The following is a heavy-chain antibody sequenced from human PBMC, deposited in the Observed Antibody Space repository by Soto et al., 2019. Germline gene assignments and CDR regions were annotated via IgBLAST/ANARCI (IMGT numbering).Heavy chain of an antibody. CDR2: ISTSGSTV. CDR1: IFTFSTHE. V-gene: IGHV3-48*03. Sequence: GSLRLSCAASIFTFSTHEMNWVRQAPGKGLEWVSYISTSGSTVYYADSVKGRFTISRDNTRNSLYLQMNSLRDEDTALYYCVRYCSTTLCNGVATRTFDYWGQGTLVTVSS. J-gene: IGHJ4*02. CDR3: VRYCSTTLCNGVATRTFDY. D-gene: IGHD2-2*01.